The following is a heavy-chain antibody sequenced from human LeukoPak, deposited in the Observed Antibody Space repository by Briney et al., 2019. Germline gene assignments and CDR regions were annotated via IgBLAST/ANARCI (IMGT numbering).Heavy chain of an antibody. CDR2: ISRSSSFI. CDR1: GFTFSNYT. Sequence: GGSLRLSCAASGFTFSNYTMNWVRQAPGKGLEWVSSISRSSSFIYYRDSVRGRFTVSRDNAKNSLYLQMNSLRAEDTAVYYCAKDRGIVGGSYYGMDVWGHGTTVTVPS. V-gene: IGHV3-21*01. D-gene: IGHD1-26*01. CDR3: AKDRGIVGGSYYGMDV. J-gene: IGHJ6*02.